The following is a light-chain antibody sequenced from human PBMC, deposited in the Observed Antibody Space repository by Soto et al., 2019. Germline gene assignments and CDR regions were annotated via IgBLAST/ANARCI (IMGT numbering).Light chain of an antibody. CDR1: KHDIGVYDF. CDR2: EVV. Sequence: QSALTQPPSASGSPGQSVAISCTGTKHDIGVYDFVSWYQHHPGKAPRLIIYEVVQRPSGVPDLFSGSKSGNTASLTVSGLQAADEADYFCKSYAGSNTYVFGSGTKLTVL. CDR3: KSYAGSNTYV. V-gene: IGLV2-8*01. J-gene: IGLJ1*01.